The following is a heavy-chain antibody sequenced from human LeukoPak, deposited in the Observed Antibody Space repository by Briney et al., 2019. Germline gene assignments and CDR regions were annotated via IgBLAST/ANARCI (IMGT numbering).Heavy chain of an antibody. D-gene: IGHD6-25*01. J-gene: IGHJ3*02. Sequence: ASVNVSCKSSGYTFTGYYMHWVRQAPGQGLEWMGWINPNSGGTNYAQKFQGRVTMTRDTSISTAYMELSRLRSDDTAVYYCARPYAAAPLDAFDIWGQGTMVTVSS. V-gene: IGHV1-2*02. CDR2: INPNSGGT. CDR1: GYTFTGYY. CDR3: ARPYAAAPLDAFDI.